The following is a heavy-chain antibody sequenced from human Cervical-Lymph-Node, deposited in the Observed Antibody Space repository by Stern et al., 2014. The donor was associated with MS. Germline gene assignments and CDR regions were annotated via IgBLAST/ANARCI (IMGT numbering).Heavy chain of an antibody. CDR3: ATAVSTVTSVALDI. D-gene: IGHD4-17*01. CDR1: GFTVSRNY. V-gene: IGHV3-53*01. Sequence: EVQLVESGGGLIQPGGSLRLSCAASGFTVSRNYINWVRQAPGKGLEWVSVIYSGGATYYADSVKGRFTISRDTSKNTLYLQINSLRAEDTAVYYCATAVSTVTSVALDIWGQGTVVTVSS. CDR2: IYSGGAT. J-gene: IGHJ3*02.